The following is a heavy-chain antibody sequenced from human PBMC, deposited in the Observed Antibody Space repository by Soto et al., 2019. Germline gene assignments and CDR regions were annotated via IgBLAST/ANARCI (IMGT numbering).Heavy chain of an antibody. CDR1: GFTFSSYA. CDR3: AKDRGGYDFKGYDAFDI. Sequence: EVQLLESGGGLVQPGGSLRLSCAASGFTFSSYAMSWVRQAPGKGLEWVSAISGSGGSTYYADSVKGRFTISRDNSKNTLYLQMNSLRAEDTAVYYCAKDRGGYDFKGYDAFDIWGQGTMVTVSS. D-gene: IGHD5-12*01. J-gene: IGHJ3*02. CDR2: ISGSGGST. V-gene: IGHV3-23*01.